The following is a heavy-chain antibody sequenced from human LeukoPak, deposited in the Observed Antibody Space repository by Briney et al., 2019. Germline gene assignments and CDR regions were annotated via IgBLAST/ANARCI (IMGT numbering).Heavy chain of an antibody. CDR3: ARGRDPGFYYGMDV. CDR2: ISSSSRYI. Sequence: GGSLRLSCAASGFTFSSYSMNWVRQAPGKGLEWVSSISSSSRYIYYADSVKGRFTISRDNAKNSLYLQMNSLRAEDTAVYYCARGRDPGFYYGMDVWGQGTTVTVSS. V-gene: IGHV3-21*01. D-gene: IGHD2-21*02. J-gene: IGHJ6*02. CDR1: GFTFSSYS.